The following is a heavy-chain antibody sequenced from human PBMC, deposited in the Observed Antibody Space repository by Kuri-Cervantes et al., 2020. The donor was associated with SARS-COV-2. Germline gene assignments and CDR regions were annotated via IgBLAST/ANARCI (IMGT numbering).Heavy chain of an antibody. V-gene: IGHV3-23*01. Sequence: GESLKISFAASGFTFSSYAMSWVRQAPGKGLEWVSAISGSGGSTYYADSVKGRFTISRDNSRNTLYLQLNSLRAEDTAVYYCAKLDRSWEWLLGASIDYWGQGTLVTVSS. CDR2: ISGSGGST. CDR1: GFTFSSYA. CDR3: AKLDRSWEWLLGASIDY. D-gene: IGHD3-3*01. J-gene: IGHJ4*02.